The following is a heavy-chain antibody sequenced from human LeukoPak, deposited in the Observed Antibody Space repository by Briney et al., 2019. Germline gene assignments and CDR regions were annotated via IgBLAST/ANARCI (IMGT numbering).Heavy chain of an antibody. D-gene: IGHD1-26*01. CDR3: ARADSGSCQGGYYFDY. V-gene: IGHV1-46*01. CDR2: INPSGGST. Sequence: VASVKVSCKASGYTFTSYYMHWVRQAPGQGLEWMGIINPSGGSTSYAQKFQGRVTMTRDMSTSTVYMELSSLRSEDTAVYYCARADSGSCQGGYYFDYWGQGTLVTVSS. CDR1: GYTFTSYY. J-gene: IGHJ4*02.